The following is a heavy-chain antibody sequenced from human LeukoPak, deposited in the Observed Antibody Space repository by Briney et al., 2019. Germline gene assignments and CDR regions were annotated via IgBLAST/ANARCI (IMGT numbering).Heavy chain of an antibody. CDR2: IYHGDSDT. CDR1: GYRFTTYW. D-gene: IGHD2-2*01. V-gene: IGHV5-51*01. Sequence: GESLKISCKGSGYRFTTYWIAWVRQMPGKGLEWMGIIYHGDSDTRYSPSFQGQVTISVDKSVSAAYLQWSSLKASDTAMYYCASPPTRECSSISCPLSYWGQGTLVTVSS. CDR3: ASPPTRECSSISCPLSY. J-gene: IGHJ4*02.